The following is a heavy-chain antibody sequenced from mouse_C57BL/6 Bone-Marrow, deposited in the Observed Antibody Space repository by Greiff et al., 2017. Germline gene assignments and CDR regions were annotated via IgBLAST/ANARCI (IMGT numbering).Heavy chain of an antibody. V-gene: IGHV3-6*01. J-gene: IGHJ3*01. CDR1: GYSITSGYY. D-gene: IGHD4-1*01. Sequence: EVQLQQSGPGLVKPSQSLSLTCSVTGYSITSGYYWNWLRPFPGNKLEWMGNISYDGSNNYNPSLKNRISITRDTSKNQFFLKLNSVTTEDTATYYCARELGWFAYWGQGTLVTVSA. CDR3: ARELGWFAY. CDR2: ISYDGSN.